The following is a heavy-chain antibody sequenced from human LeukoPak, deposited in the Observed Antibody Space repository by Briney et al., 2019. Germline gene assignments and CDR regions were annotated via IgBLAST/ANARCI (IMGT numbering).Heavy chain of an antibody. CDR2: IRNKANTYTT. J-gene: IGHJ4*02. V-gene: IGHV3-72*01. CDR1: GFIFSDHY. CDR3: ARTRYSGTYADH. D-gene: IGHD1-26*01. Sequence: PGGSLRLSCAAFGFIFSDHYMDWVRQAPGKGLEWVGRIRNKANTYTTEYAASVKCRFTVSRDDSKHSLYLQMNSLTTDDTAVYYCARTRYSGTYADHWGQGTLVT.